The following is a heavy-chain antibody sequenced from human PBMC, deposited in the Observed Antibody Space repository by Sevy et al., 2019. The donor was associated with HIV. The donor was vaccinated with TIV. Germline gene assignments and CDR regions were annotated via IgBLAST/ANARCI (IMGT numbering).Heavy chain of an antibody. CDR3: ASAGQYRYGSLLDY. D-gene: IGHD5-18*01. CDR2: INPSSSDT. J-gene: IGHJ4*02. V-gene: IGHV1-2*02. Sequence: ASVKVSCKISGHTFTDYFIHWVRQAPGHGLEWMGWINPSSSDTKYSQKFQGRVTLTRDTSINTAYMELRRLKSDDTGVYFCASAGQYRYGSLLDYWGQGTLVTVSS. CDR1: GHTFTDYF.